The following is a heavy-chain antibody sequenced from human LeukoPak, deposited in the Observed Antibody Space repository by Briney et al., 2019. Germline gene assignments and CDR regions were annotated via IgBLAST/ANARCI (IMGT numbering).Heavy chain of an antibody. V-gene: IGHV3-23*01. Sequence: PGGSLRLSCAASGFTFSSYAMSWVRQAPGKGLEWVSAISGSGGSTYYADSVKGRFTISRDNAKNSLYLQMNSLRAEDTAVYYCARGGSPGSSGWYGPRDAFDIWGQGTMVTVSS. D-gene: IGHD6-19*01. CDR2: ISGSGGST. J-gene: IGHJ3*02. CDR3: ARGGSPGSSGWYGPRDAFDI. CDR1: GFTFSSYA.